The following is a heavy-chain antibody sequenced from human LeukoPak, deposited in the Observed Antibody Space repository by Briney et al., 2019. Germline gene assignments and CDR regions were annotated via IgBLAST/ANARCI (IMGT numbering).Heavy chain of an antibody. CDR3: ARARGINYYGSGSYDQ. Sequence: SVKVSCKASGGTFSSYAISWGRQAPGQGLEWRGGIIPIFGTANYAQKFQGRVTITTDESTSTAYMELSSLRSEDTAVYYCARARGINYYGSGSYDQWGQGTLVTVSS. D-gene: IGHD3-10*01. J-gene: IGHJ4*02. CDR2: IIPIFGTA. CDR1: GGTFSSYA. V-gene: IGHV1-69*05.